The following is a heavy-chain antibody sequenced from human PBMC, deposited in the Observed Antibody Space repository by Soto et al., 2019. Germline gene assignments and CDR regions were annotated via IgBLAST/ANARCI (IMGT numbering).Heavy chain of an antibody. J-gene: IGHJ4*02. CDR1: GFTFSSYG. CDR3: AKEGGWYYYGSGSYTEIDH. Sequence: QVQLVESGGGVVQPGRSLRLSCAASGFTFSSYGMHWVRQAPGKGLEWVAVISYDGSNKYYADSVKGRFTISRDNSKNTLYLQMNSLRAEDTAVYYCAKEGGWYYYGSGSYTEIDHWGQGTLVTVSS. CDR2: ISYDGSNK. V-gene: IGHV3-30*18. D-gene: IGHD3-10*01.